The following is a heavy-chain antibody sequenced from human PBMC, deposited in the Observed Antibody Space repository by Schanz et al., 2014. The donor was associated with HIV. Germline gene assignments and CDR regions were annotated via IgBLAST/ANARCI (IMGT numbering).Heavy chain of an antibody. CDR2: ISYDAVNK. D-gene: IGHD3-16*01. Sequence: VHLVESGGGVVQPGRSLRLSCAASGLTFNSFGIHWVRQAPGKGLEWVAVISYDAVNKFYADSVQGRFTISRDNSKNTLYLQMESLRAEDTAVYYCARDGGEVWGQGTTVTVSS. V-gene: IGHV3-30*03. CDR1: GLTFNSFG. J-gene: IGHJ6*02. CDR3: ARDGGEV.